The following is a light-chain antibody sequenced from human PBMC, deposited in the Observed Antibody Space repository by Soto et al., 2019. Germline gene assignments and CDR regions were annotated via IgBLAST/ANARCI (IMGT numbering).Light chain of an antibody. CDR2: DVS. Sequence: AIQLTQSPSSLSASVGDRVTITCRASQGLASSAFAWYQQKPGKAPKLLIYDVSNLQRGVPSRFSGSGSGTDFTLTISSLQPEDFATYYCQQFDIYPLTFGQGTRLEIK. V-gene: IGKV1-13*02. CDR3: QQFDIYPLT. J-gene: IGKJ5*01. CDR1: QGLASSA.